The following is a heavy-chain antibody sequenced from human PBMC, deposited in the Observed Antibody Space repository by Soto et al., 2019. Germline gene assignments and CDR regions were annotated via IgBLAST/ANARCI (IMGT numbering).Heavy chain of an antibody. J-gene: IGHJ4*02. Sequence: QVQLVESGGGVVQPGRSLRLSCAASGFSFSTYGMHWVRQAPGKGLEWVAVIWHDGSNKYYADSMKGRFTISRDNSKDTLYLQINRLRVEDTAVYYCARAVGPFDYWGQGTLVTVSS. V-gene: IGHV3-33*01. CDR3: ARAVGPFDY. D-gene: IGHD1-26*01. CDR2: IWHDGSNK. CDR1: GFSFSTYG.